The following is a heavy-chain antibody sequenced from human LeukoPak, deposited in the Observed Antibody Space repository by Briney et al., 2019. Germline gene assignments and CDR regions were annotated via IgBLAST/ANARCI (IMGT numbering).Heavy chain of an antibody. Sequence: SETLSLTCTVSGGSISSGDYYWSWIRQPPGKGLEWIGYIYYSGSTYYNPSLKSRVTISVDTSKNQFSLKLSSVTAADTAVYYCARDRVYSYGRNFDYWGQGTLVTASS. V-gene: IGHV4-30-4*01. CDR3: ARDRVYSYGRNFDY. D-gene: IGHD5-18*01. CDR2: IYYSGST. J-gene: IGHJ4*02. CDR1: GGSISSGDYY.